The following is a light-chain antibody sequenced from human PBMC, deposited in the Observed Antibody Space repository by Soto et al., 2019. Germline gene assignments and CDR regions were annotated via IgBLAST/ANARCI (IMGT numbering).Light chain of an antibody. CDR2: DVS. CDR1: SSDIGDYNY. J-gene: IGLJ3*02. CDR3: RSSTTTTSLVV. V-gene: IGLV2-14*01. Sequence: QSALTQPASVSGSPGQSITISCTGTSSDIGDYNYVSWYQQYPGKVPKLVIYDVSHRPSGVSNRFSGSKSGNTASLTISGLQAEDEADYYCRSSTTTTSLVVFGGGTKVTVL.